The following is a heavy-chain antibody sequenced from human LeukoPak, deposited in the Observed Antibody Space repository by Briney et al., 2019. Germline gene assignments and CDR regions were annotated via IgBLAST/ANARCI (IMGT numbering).Heavy chain of an antibody. J-gene: IGHJ4*02. CDR3: ARDGDYGDYSFDY. D-gene: IGHD4-17*01. CDR2: IYYSGST. V-gene: IGHV4-61*01. CDR1: GGSVSSGSNY. Sequence: SETLSLTCTVSGGSVSSGSNYWSWIRQPPGKGLECIGYIYYSGSTNYNPSLKSRVTISVDTSKNQFSLKLSSVTAADTAVYYCARDGDYGDYSFDYWGQGTLVTVSS.